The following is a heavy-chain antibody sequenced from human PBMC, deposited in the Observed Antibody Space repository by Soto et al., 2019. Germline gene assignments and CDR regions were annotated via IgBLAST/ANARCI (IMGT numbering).Heavy chain of an antibody. CDR2: ISAYNGNT. V-gene: IGHV1-18*01. CDR1: GYTFTSYG. Sequence: ASVKVSCKASGYTFTSYGISWVRQAPGQGLEWMGWISAYNGNTNYAQKLQGRVTMTTDTSTSTAYMELRSLRSDDTAVYYGARARLGLKLFGVVSYGMHVWAEGTTVIVSS. D-gene: IGHD3-3*01. CDR3: ARARLGLKLFGVVSYGMHV. J-gene: IGHJ6*04.